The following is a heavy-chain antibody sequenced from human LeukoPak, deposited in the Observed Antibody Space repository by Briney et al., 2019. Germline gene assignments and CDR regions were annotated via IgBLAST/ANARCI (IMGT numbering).Heavy chain of an antibody. Sequence: GGSLRLSCAASGFTFSTYWMSWVRQAPGKGLEWVANIKHDGSETYYVDSVKGRFTISRDNAKDSLYLQMNSLRAEDTAVYYCAREMGLTRAFDIWGQGTMVTVSS. J-gene: IGHJ3*02. D-gene: IGHD5-24*01. CDR1: GFTFSTYW. CDR3: AREMGLTRAFDI. V-gene: IGHV3-7*01. CDR2: IKHDGSET.